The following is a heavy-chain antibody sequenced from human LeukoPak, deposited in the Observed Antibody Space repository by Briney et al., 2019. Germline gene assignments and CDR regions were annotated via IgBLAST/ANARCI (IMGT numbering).Heavy chain of an antibody. CDR3: ARELRMELTTVTSCDY. CDR1: GFTFSSYS. CDR2: ISSSSSTI. Sequence: GGSLRLSYAASGFTFSSYSMNWVRQAPGKGLEWVSYISSSSSTIYYADSVKGRFTISRDNAKNSLYLQMNSLRAEDTAVYYCARELRMELTTVTSCDYWGQGTLVTVSS. J-gene: IGHJ4*02. D-gene: IGHD4-17*01. V-gene: IGHV3-48*04.